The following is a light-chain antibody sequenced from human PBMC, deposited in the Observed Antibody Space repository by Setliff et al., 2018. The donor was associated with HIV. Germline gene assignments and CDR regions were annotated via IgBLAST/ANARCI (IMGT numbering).Light chain of an antibody. J-gene: IGLJ1*01. CDR2: YTN. CDR3: RLFFANDYF. Sequence: QAVVTQEPSLTVSPGGTVTLTCASSTGAVTSSYYPSWFQQKPGQAPRPLIYYTNNRHSWTPARISGSLLGGKAALTLSNVQPEDEAEYYCRLFFANDYFFGSGTKVTVL. CDR1: TGAVTSSYY. V-gene: IGLV7-43*01.